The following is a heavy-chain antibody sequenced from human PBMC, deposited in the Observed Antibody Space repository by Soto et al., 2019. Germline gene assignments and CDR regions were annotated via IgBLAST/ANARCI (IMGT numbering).Heavy chain of an antibody. D-gene: IGHD3-22*01. CDR3: ARLYREYYDTSAYQYFDY. Sequence: RGESLKISCEGSGSSFTSYWIGWVRQMPGKGLEWMGIIYPGDSDTRYGPSFQGQVTISADKSINTAYLQWSSLKASDTAMYYCARLYREYYDTSAYQYFDYWGQGTLVTVSS. CDR1: GSSFTSYW. V-gene: IGHV5-51*01. CDR2: IYPGDSDT. J-gene: IGHJ4*02.